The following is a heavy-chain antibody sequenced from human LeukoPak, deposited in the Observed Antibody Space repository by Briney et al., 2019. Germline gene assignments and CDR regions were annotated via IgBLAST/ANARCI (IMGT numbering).Heavy chain of an antibody. V-gene: IGHV3-21*01. Sequence: PGGSLRLSCAASGLTFSSYSMNWVRQAPGKGLEWVSSISSSSSYIYYADSVKGRFTISRDNAKNSLYLQMNSLRAEDTAVYYCARQRAIVVVPAAKGAFDIWGQGTMVTVSS. J-gene: IGHJ3*02. CDR3: ARQRAIVVVPAAKGAFDI. CDR2: ISSSSSYI. CDR1: GLTFSSYS. D-gene: IGHD2-2*01.